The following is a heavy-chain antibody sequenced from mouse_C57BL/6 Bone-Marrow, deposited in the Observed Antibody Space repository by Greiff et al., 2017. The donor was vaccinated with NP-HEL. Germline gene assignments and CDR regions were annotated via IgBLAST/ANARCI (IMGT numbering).Heavy chain of an antibody. CDR1: GFTFSSYA. Sequence: EVKLVESGGGLVKPGGSLKLSCAASGFTFSSYAMSWVRQTPEKRLEWVATISDGGSYTYYPDNVKGRFTISRDNAKNNLYLQMSHLKSEDTAMYYCARATGGIDVWGTGTTVTVSS. J-gene: IGHJ1*03. CDR2: ISDGGSYT. V-gene: IGHV5-4*03. D-gene: IGHD1-1*01. CDR3: ARATGGIDV.